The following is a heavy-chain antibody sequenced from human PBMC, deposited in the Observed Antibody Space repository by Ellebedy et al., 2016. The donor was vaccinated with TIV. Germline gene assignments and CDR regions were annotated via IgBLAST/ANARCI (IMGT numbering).Heavy chain of an antibody. Sequence: AASVKVSCKASGYTFTSYGISWVRQAPGQGLEWMGGIIPIFGTANYAQKFQGRVTITADESTSTAYMELSSLRSEDTAVYYCARAAIRGVIQYYFDYWGQGTLVTVSS. CDR1: GYTFTSYG. J-gene: IGHJ4*02. V-gene: IGHV1-69*13. D-gene: IGHD3-10*01. CDR2: IIPIFGTA. CDR3: ARAAIRGVIQYYFDY.